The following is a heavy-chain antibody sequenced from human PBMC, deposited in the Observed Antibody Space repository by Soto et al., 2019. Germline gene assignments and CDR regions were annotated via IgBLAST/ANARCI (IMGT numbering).Heavy chain of an antibody. V-gene: IGHV1-69*08. CDR3: ARDLEAAAGHSLAYN. Sequence: QVQLVQSGAEVKKPGSSVKVSCKASGGTFSSYTISWVRQAPGQGLEWMGRIIPILGIANYAQKFQGRVTITADKSTSTAYMELSSLRSEDTAVYYCARDLEAAAGHSLAYNWGQGTLVTVSS. D-gene: IGHD6-13*01. J-gene: IGHJ4*02. CDR2: IIPILGIA. CDR1: GGTFSSYT.